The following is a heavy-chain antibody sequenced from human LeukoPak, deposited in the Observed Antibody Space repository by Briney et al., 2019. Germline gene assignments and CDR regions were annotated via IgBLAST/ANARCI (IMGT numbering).Heavy chain of an antibody. CDR3: AKAEGSYYDFWSGYSNYFDY. Sequence: GGSLRLSCAVSGFTLNYYEMNWVRQAPGKALEWVSYISGPGTTYYADSVKGRFTISRDTAKNSLYLEMNSLRAEDTAVYYCAKAEGSYYDFWSGYSNYFDYWGQGTLVTVSS. J-gene: IGHJ4*02. CDR2: ISGPGTT. D-gene: IGHD3-3*01. V-gene: IGHV3-48*03. CDR1: GFTLNYYE.